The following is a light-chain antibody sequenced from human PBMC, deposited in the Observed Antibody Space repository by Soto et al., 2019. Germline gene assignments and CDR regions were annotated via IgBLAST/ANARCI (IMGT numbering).Light chain of an antibody. V-gene: IGKV3-20*01. Sequence: ERVLTQSPGTLSLSPGERSTLCVMASQSLSDNIYLSWYPQQPGPAPRLLIYGASSRATGIPNRFSGSGSGTDFTLTISRLEPEDFAVYYCQQYGNSPQTFGQGTKV. J-gene: IGKJ1*01. CDR2: GAS. CDR1: QSLSDNIY. CDR3: QQYGNSPQT.